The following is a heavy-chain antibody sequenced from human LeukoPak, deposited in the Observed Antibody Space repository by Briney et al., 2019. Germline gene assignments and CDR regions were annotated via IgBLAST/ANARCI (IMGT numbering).Heavy chain of an antibody. CDR1: GGSISSGGYS. J-gene: IGHJ4*02. CDR2: IYHSGST. CDR3: ARSPPPMFSDYVDYFDY. Sequence: SQTLSLTCAVSGGSISSGGYSWSWIRQPPGKGPEWIGYIYHSGSTYYNPSLKSRVTISVDRSKNQFSLKLSSVTAADTAVYYCARSPPPMFSDYVDYFDYWGQGTLVTVSS. D-gene: IGHD5-12*01. V-gene: IGHV4-30-2*01.